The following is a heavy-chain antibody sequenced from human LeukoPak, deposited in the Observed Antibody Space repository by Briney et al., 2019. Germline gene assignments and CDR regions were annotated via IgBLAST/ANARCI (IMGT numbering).Heavy chain of an antibody. V-gene: IGHV3-30-3*01. J-gene: IGHJ4*02. D-gene: IGHD3/OR15-3a*01. CDR3: ATEGDWYTFDY. Sequence: GGSLRLSCAASGFTFSSYAMHWVRQAPGKGLEWVAVISYDGSNKYYADSVKGRFTISRDNSKNTLYLQMNSLRAEDTAVYYCATEGDWYTFDYWGQGTLVTVSS. CDR1: GFTFSSYA. CDR2: ISYDGSNK.